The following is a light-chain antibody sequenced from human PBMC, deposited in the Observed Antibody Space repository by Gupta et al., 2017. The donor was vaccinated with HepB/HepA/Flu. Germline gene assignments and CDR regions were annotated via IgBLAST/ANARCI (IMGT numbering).Light chain of an antibody. CDR1: SSNIGAGYD. CDR2: GTN. Sequence: QSVLTQPPSVSGDPGQRVTISRTGSSSNIGAGYDVHWYQQLPGTAPKLLIYGTNKRPSGVPDRFSGSKSGTSASLAITGLQAEDEADYYCQSYDSSMSGSGVFGGGTRLTVL. V-gene: IGLV1-40*01. J-gene: IGLJ2*01. CDR3: QSYDSSMSGSGV.